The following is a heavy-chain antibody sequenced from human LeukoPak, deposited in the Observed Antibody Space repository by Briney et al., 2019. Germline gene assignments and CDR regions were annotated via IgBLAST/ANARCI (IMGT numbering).Heavy chain of an antibody. CDR3: TTKYS. Sequence: GGSLRLSCAASGLTFSGSWMTWVRQPPGKGLEWVGNILPDGSYKHYVDSVKGRFTISRDNAKNSLYLQMNSLREEDTAVYHCTTKYSWGQGTLVTVSS. CDR2: ILPDGSYK. D-gene: IGHD2/OR15-2a*01. V-gene: IGHV3-7*01. CDR1: GLTFSGSW. J-gene: IGHJ5*02.